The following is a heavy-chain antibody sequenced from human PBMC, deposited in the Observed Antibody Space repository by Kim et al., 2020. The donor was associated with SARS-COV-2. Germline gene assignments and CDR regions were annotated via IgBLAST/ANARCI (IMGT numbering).Heavy chain of an antibody. Sequence: GGSLRLSCAASGFTFSSYWMSWVRQAPGKGLEWVANIKQDGSEKYYVDSVKGRFTISRDNAKNSLYLQMNSLRAEDTAVYYCARDLRGYCSSTSCNYGMDVWGQGTTVTDSS. CDR2: IKQDGSEK. J-gene: IGHJ6*02. D-gene: IGHD2-2*01. CDR1: GFTFSSYW. CDR3: ARDLRGYCSSTSCNYGMDV. V-gene: IGHV3-7*01.